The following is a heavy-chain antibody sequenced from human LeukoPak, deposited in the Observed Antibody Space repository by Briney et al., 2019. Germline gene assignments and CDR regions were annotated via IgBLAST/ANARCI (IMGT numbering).Heavy chain of an antibody. CDR1: EFTFSNYA. CDR2: ISYDGSNE. CDR3: TRVRGFLDY. Sequence: PGGSLRLSCAASEFTFSNYAMHWVRQAPGKGLEWVTFISYDGSNEYYADSVKGRFTISRDNSKNTLYLQMDSLRTEDTAMYYCTRVRGFLDYWGQGTLVTVSS. D-gene: IGHD3-16*01. J-gene: IGHJ4*02. V-gene: IGHV3-30*04.